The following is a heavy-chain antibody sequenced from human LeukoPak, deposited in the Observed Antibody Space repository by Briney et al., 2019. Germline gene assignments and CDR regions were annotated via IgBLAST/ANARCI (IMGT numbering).Heavy chain of an antibody. D-gene: IGHD3-3*01. Sequence: GGSLRLSCAASGFIFTNYFMSWVRQAPGKGLEWVASIKHDGSEKYYVDSVRGRFTISRDNTMNSLYLQMSSLRAEDTAVYYCATDRGWRTSGYYLYYFEYWGQGTLVTYAS. CDR3: ATDRGWRTSGYYLYYFEY. J-gene: IGHJ4*02. CDR1: GFIFTNYF. CDR2: IKHDGSEK. V-gene: IGHV3-7*01.